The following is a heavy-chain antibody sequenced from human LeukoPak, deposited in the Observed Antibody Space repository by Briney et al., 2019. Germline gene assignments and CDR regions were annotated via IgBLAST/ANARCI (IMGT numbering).Heavy chain of an antibody. D-gene: IGHD2-15*01. J-gene: IGHJ5*02. Sequence: ASVKVSCKASGYTFTGYYMHWVRQAPGQGPEWMGWINPNSGGTDYAQKFQGRVTMTRDTSINTAYMEVISLRPDDTAVYYCARGRYCSDGNCYHNWFDPWGQGTLVTVSS. CDR3: ARGRYCSDGNCYHNWFDP. CDR1: GYTFTGYY. V-gene: IGHV1-2*02. CDR2: INPNSGGT.